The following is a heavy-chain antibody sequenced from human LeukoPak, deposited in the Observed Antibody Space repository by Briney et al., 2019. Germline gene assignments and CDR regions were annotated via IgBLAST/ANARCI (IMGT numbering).Heavy chain of an antibody. J-gene: IGHJ4*02. V-gene: IGHV3-7*01. CDR1: GFTFSSYW. CDR3: ATDRDYTFDY. CDR2: IKEDGSEK. Sequence: QPGGSLRLSCAAPGFTFSSYWMTWVRQAPGKGLEWVANIKEDGSEKYYVDSVEGRFTISRDNARDSVYLQMHSLRAEDTAVYYCATDRDYTFDYWGQGTLVTVSS. D-gene: IGHD4-11*01.